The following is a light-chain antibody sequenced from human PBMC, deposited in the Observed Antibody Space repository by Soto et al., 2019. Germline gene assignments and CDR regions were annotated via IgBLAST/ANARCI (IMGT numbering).Light chain of an antibody. V-gene: IGLV2-14*01. J-gene: IGLJ1*01. CDR2: EVR. CDR1: SSDVGAYNY. Sequence: QSALAQPASVSGSPGQSITISCTGTSSDVGAYNYVSWYQQHPGKAPKLMIYEVRGRPSGVSNRFSGSKSGNTASLTISGFQAEDEGDYFCSSYGSTSARYVFGTGTKLTVL. CDR3: SSYGSTSARYV.